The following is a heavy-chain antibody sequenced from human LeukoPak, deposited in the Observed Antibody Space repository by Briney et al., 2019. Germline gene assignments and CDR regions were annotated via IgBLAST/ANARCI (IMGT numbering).Heavy chain of an antibody. J-gene: IGHJ3*02. V-gene: IGHV1-8*01. CDR1: GYTFTSYD. Sequence: VSVKVSCKASGYTFTSYDINWVRQATGQGLEWMGWMNPNSGNTGYAQKFQGRVTMTRNTSISTAYMELSSLRSEDTAVYYCARIDYGGNSESFDIWGQGTMVTVSS. CDR3: ARIDYGGNSESFDI. D-gene: IGHD4-23*01. CDR2: MNPNSGNT.